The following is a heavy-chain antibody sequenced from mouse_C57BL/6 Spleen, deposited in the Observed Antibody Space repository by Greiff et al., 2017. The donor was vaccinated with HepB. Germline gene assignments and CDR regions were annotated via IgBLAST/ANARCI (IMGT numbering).Heavy chain of an antibody. J-gene: IGHJ3*01. CDR2: FYPGSGSI. V-gene: IGHV1-62-2*01. CDR3: ARHEDVIYYDYDGFAY. D-gene: IGHD2-4*01. Sequence: QVQLKESGAELVKPGASVKLSCKASGYTFTEYTIHWVKQRSGQGLEWIGWFYPGSGSIKYNEKFKDKATLTADKSSSTVYMELSRLTSEDSAVYFCARHEDVIYYDYDGFAYWGQGTLVTVSA. CDR1: GYTFTEYT.